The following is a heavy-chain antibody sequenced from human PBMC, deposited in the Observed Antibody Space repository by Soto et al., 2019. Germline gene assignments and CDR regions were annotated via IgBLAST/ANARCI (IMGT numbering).Heavy chain of an antibody. CDR1: GDSISSRNW. Sequence: QVQLQESGPGLVKPSGTLSLTCAVSGDSISSRNWWSWVRQPPGKGLEWIGEIYHSGSTNYNPSLMRRVTISVDKSKNQFSLRLTSVTAADTAVYYCASKFGELLADAFDIWGQGTMVTVSS. CDR3: ASKFGELLADAFDI. J-gene: IGHJ3*02. D-gene: IGHD3-10*01. V-gene: IGHV4-4*02. CDR2: IYHSGST.